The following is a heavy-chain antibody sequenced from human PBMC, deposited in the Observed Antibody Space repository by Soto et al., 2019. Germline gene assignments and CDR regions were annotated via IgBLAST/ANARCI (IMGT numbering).Heavy chain of an antibody. CDR1: GFTVSANY. V-gene: IGHV3-53*01. CDR2: IYSSGYK. Sequence: HPGGSLRLSCAASGFTVSANYINWVRQAAGKGLEWVSVIYSSGYKFYADSVKGRVTISRDNSKNTVHLHMNSLKAEDTAVYYCAKDRRDPDYHSYYGLDVWGQGTTVTVSS. J-gene: IGHJ6*01. CDR3: AKDRRDPDYHSYYGLDV.